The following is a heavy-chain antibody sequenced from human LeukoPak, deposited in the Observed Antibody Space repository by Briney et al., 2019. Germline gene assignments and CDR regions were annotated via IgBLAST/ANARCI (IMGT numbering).Heavy chain of an antibody. CDR3: AREGRSSIWDGNNYYFDY. CDR1: GFTFSSYG. J-gene: IGHJ4*02. D-gene: IGHD5-24*01. CDR2: ISYDGSNK. Sequence: GGSLRLSCAASGFTFSSYGMHWVRQAPGKGLEWVAVISYDGSNKYYADSVKGRFTISRDNAKNSLYLQMNSLRAEDTAVYYCAREGRSSIWDGNNYYFDYWGQGTLVTVSS. V-gene: IGHV3-30*03.